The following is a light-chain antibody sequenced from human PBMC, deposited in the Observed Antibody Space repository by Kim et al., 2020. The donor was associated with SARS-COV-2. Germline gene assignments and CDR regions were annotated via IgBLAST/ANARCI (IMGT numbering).Light chain of an antibody. Sequence: GQTDIISCTGTSSDVGSYNRVSWYHQPPGTAPKLIIYEVTNRPSGVPHRFSGSKSGNTASLTISGLQAEDESDYYCSSQTNTGTWVFGGGTQLTVL. CDR1: SSDVGSYNR. CDR3: SSQTNTGTWV. CDR2: EVT. J-gene: IGLJ3*02. V-gene: IGLV2-18*02.